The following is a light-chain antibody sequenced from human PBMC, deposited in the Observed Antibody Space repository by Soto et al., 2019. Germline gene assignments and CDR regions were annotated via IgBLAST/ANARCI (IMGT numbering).Light chain of an antibody. CDR1: SSDVGGYTY. CDR3: CSYAGSYTWV. Sequence: QSVLTQPASVSGSPRQSITISCTGASSDVGGYTYVSWYQQHPGKAPKLMIYEVNNRPSGVPDRFSGSKSGNTASLTISGLQAEDEADYYCCSYAGSYTWVFGGGTKVTVL. J-gene: IGLJ3*02. CDR2: EVN. V-gene: IGLV2-11*01.